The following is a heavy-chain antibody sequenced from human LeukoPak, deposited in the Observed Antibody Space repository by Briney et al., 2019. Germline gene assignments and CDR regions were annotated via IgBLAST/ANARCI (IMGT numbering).Heavy chain of an antibody. V-gene: IGHV3-9*01. CDR1: GFTFDDYA. CDR2: ISWNSGSI. D-gene: IGHD4-23*01. Sequence: GRSLRLSCAASGFTFDDYAMHWVRQAPGKGLEWVSGISWNSGSIGYADSVKGRFTISRDNAKNSLYLQMNSLRAEDTALYYCAKAVRATAVNLLDYWGQGTLVTVSS. CDR3: AKAVRATAVNLLDY. J-gene: IGHJ4*02.